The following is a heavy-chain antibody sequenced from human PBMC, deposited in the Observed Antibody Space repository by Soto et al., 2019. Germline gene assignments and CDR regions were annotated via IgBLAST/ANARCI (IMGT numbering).Heavy chain of an antibody. Sequence: GGSLRLSCAASGFTFSSYAMSWVRQAPGKGLEWVSAISGSGGSTYYADSVKGRFTISRDNSKNTLYLQMNSLRAEDTAVYYCAKGARPYGSGSYSYSLDYWGQGTLVTVSS. CDR3: AKGARPYGSGSYSYSLDY. CDR1: GFTFSSYA. J-gene: IGHJ4*02. CDR2: ISGSGGST. D-gene: IGHD3-10*01. V-gene: IGHV3-23*01.